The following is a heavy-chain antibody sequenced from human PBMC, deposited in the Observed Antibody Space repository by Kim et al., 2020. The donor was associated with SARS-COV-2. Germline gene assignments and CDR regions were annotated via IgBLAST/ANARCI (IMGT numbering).Heavy chain of an antibody. CDR3: AKIGYYDSSGYLPLEYFQH. D-gene: IGHD3-22*01. Sequence: RFTISRDNSKNTLYLQMNSLRAEDTAVYYCAKIGYYDSSGYLPLEYFQHWGQGTLVTVSS. V-gene: IGHV3-23*01. J-gene: IGHJ1*01.